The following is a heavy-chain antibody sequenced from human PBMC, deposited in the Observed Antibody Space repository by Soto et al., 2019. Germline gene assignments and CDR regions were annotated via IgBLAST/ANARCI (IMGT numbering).Heavy chain of an antibody. CDR2: ISYDGSNK. CDR3: AKDRVKDSSSSGSRLYYFDY. Sequence: GGSLRLSCAASGFTFSSYGMHWVRQAPGKGLEWVAVISYDGSNKYYADSVKGRFTISRDNSKNTLYLQMNSLRAEDTAVYYCAKDRVKDSSSSGSRLYYFDYWGQGTLVTVSS. CDR1: GFTFSSYG. D-gene: IGHD6-6*01. J-gene: IGHJ4*02. V-gene: IGHV3-30*18.